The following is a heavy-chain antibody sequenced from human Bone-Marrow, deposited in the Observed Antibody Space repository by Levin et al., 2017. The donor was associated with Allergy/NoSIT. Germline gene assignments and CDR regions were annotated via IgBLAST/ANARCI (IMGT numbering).Heavy chain of an antibody. CDR3: ATARVPTPGYFDY. J-gene: IGHJ4*02. CDR2: ISSSGSDM. CDR1: GFTFSIYS. D-gene: IGHD3-10*01. Sequence: PGGSLRLSCTVSGFTFSIYSINWVRQAPGKGLEWVSSISSSGSDMYYVDSVKGRFTISRDNAKNSLTLQMNSLRAEDTAVYYCATARVPTPGYFDYCGQGVLVTVSP. V-gene: IGHV3-21*01.